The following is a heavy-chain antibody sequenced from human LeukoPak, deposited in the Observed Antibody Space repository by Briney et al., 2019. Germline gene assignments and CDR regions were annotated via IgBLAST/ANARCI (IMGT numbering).Heavy chain of an antibody. CDR2: IYYSGGT. CDR3: ARLARLTLIRGVTGYHSLDV. Sequence: PSETLSLTCTVSGGSINSFYWSWIRQPAGGGLEWIGYIYYSGGTNYNPSLKSRVTISVDASKNQFSLWLSSVTAADTAVYYCARLARLTLIRGVTGYHSLDVWGKGTKVTVSS. D-gene: IGHD3-10*01. V-gene: IGHV4-59*01. J-gene: IGHJ6*04. CDR1: GGSINSFY.